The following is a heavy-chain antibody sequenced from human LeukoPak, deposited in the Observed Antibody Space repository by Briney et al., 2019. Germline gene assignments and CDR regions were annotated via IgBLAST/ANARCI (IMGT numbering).Heavy chain of an antibody. CDR3: ARDAGVSTAIPLYYFDY. V-gene: IGHV3-11*01. Sequence: PGGSLRLSCAASGFTFSDYYMSWLRQAPGKGLEWVSYISSSGSTIYYADSVKGRFTISRDNAKNSLCLQMNSLRAEDTAVYYCARDAGVSTAIPLYYFDYWGQGTLVTVSS. CDR1: GFTFSDYY. J-gene: IGHJ4*02. CDR2: ISSSGSTI. D-gene: IGHD2-21*02.